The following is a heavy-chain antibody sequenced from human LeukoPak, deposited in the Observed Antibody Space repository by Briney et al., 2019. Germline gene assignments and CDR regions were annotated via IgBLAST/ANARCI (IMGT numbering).Heavy chain of an antibody. Sequence: SVKVSCKASGGTFDNYGISWVRQAPGQGLEWMGGIIPLFGTTNYAQKFQGRVTITTDESTSTAYMELSSLRSEDTAVYYCARVVVVPAALYYMDVWGKGTTVTVSS. D-gene: IGHD2-2*01. CDR2: IIPLFGTT. J-gene: IGHJ6*03. V-gene: IGHV1-69*05. CDR1: GGTFDNYG. CDR3: ARVVVVPAALYYMDV.